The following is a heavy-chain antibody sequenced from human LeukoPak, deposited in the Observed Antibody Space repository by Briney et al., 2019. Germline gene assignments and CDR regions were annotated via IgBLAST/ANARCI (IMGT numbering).Heavy chain of an antibody. Sequence: GGSLRLSCAASGFTFSSYGMHWARQAPGKGLEWVAFTWYDGSNKYYADSVKGRFTISRDNSKSTLYLQMNSLRAEDTAVYYCARLLSNTFYYGSGSHLDYWGQGTLVTVSS. CDR1: GFTFSSYG. V-gene: IGHV3-33*01. J-gene: IGHJ4*02. CDR2: TWYDGSNK. CDR3: ARLLSNTFYYGSGSHLDY. D-gene: IGHD3-10*01.